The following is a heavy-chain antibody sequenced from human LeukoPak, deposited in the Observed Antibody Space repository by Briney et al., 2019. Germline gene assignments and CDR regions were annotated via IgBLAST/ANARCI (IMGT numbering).Heavy chain of an antibody. V-gene: IGHV3-23*01. CDR1: GFTFSSFA. D-gene: IGHD2-2*01. J-gene: IGHJ4*02. Sequence: GGSLRLSCAASGFTFSSFALSWVRQAPGKGLEWVSSICGSGDSTYYLESVKGRFTISRDNSESTLYLQMNSLRADDTAVYYCAKCRSLSPAAAINYWGQGTLVTVSS. CDR3: AKCRSLSPAAAINY. CDR2: ICGSGDST.